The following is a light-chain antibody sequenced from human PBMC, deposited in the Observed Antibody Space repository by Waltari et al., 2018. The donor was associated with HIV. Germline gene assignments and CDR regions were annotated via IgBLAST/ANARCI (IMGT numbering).Light chain of an antibody. CDR1: SSNIGSTP. Sequence: QSVLTQPPSASGTPGQRVHISCSGASSNIGSTPLNWYRQFPGEAPKLLISTNIQRPSGVPDRFSGAKSGTSASLAISGLQSEDEADFYCAVWDDSLRSVLFGGGTRLTVL. V-gene: IGLV1-44*01. CDR3: AVWDDSLRSVL. J-gene: IGLJ3*02. CDR2: TNI.